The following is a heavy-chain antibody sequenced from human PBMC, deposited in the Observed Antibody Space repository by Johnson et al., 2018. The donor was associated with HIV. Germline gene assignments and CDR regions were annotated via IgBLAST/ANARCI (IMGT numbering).Heavy chain of an antibody. CDR3: AKAFEYSSSSMAFDI. V-gene: IGHV3-30*02. J-gene: IGHJ3*02. CDR1: GFTFSSYG. CDR2: IRYDGSNK. D-gene: IGHD6-6*01. Sequence: QVQLVETGGGLIQPGGSLRLSCAASGFTFSSYGMHWVRQAPGKGLEWVAFIRYDGSNKYYADSVKGRFTISRDNSKNTRYLQMNSLRAEDTAVYYCAKAFEYSSSSMAFDIWGQGTMVTVSS.